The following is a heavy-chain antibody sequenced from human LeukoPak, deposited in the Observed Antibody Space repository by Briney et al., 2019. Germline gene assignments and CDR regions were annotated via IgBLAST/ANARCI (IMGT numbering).Heavy chain of an antibody. CDR2: ISGSGDNS. V-gene: IGHV3-23*01. Sequence: PGASLRLSCAASGFTFSSYAMGWVRLAPGKGLEWVSLISGSGDNSYYADSVKGRFTISRDNSKNTLYLQMSSLRAEDTALYYCPKCLGDGTNYYFAHWGQGTLVTVSS. CDR1: GFTFSSYA. D-gene: IGHD4/OR15-4a*01. J-gene: IGHJ4*02. CDR3: PKCLGDGTNYYFAH.